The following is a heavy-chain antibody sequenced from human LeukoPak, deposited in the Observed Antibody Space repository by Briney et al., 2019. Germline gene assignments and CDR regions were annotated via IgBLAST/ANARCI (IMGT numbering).Heavy chain of an antibody. CDR3: AREVPPGGSYDY. V-gene: IGHV4-39*07. Sequence: PSETLSLTCTVSGGSISSSSYYWGWIRQPPGKGLEWIGSIYYSGSTYYNPSLKSRVTISVDTSKNQFSLKLSSVTAADTAVYYCAREVPPGGSYDYWGQGTLVTVSS. CDR1: GGSISSSSYY. J-gene: IGHJ4*02. D-gene: IGHD1-26*01. CDR2: IYYSGST.